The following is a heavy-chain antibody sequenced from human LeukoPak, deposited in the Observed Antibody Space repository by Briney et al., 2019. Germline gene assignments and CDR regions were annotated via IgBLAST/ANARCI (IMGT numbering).Heavy chain of an antibody. J-gene: IGHJ6*02. CDR3: ARAPRRFYYYYGMDV. Sequence: ASVKVSCKASGYTFSGYYMHWVRQAPGQGLEWMGWINPNSGGTNYAQKFQGRVTMTRDTSISTAYMELSRPRSDDTAVYYCARAPRRFYYYYGMDVWGQGTTVTVSS. V-gene: IGHV1-2*02. CDR2: INPNSGGT. CDR1: GYTFSGYY. D-gene: IGHD4-17*01.